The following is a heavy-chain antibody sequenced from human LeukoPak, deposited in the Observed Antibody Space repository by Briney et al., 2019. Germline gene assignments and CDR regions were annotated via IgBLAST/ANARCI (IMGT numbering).Heavy chain of an antibody. CDR2: INHSGST. Sequence: SETLSLTCAVYGGSFSGYYWGWIRQPPGKGLEWIGEINHSGSTNYNPSLKSRVTISVDTSKNQFSLKLSSVTAADTAVYYCAIGNQLDYWGQGTLVTVSS. D-gene: IGHD1-14*01. V-gene: IGHV4-34*01. CDR1: GGSFSGYY. J-gene: IGHJ4*02. CDR3: AIGNQLDY.